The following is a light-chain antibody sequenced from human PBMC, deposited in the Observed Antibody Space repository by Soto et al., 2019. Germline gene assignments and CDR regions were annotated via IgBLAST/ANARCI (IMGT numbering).Light chain of an antibody. CDR2: DAS. CDR3: QQFSSYPLT. CDR1: QSVSSN. Sequence: EIVMTQSPATLSVSPGERATLSCRASQSVSSNLAWYQQKPGQAPRLLIYDASSRATGIPDRLSGGGSGTDFTLTISRLETEDFAVYYCQQFSSYPLTFGGGTKGDIK. J-gene: IGKJ4*01. V-gene: IGKV3D-15*01.